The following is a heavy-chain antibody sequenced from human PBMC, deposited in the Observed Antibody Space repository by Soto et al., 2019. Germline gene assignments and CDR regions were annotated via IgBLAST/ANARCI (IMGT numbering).Heavy chain of an antibody. D-gene: IGHD6-13*01. CDR2: INPSGGST. CDR1: GYTFTSYY. J-gene: IGHJ5*02. Sequence: ASVKVSCKASGYTFTSYYMHWVRQAPGQGLEWMGIINPSGGSTSYAQKFQGRVTMTRDTSTSTVYMELSSLRSEDTAVYYCARSQIAAAGTGYNWFDPWGQGTLVTVSS. CDR3: ARSQIAAAGTGYNWFDP. V-gene: IGHV1-46*01.